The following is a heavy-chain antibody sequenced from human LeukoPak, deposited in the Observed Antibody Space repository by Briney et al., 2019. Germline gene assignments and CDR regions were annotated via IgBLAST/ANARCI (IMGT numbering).Heavy chain of an antibody. D-gene: IGHD6-19*01. CDR3: ARDRIIGIAVGGTLFDY. Sequence: ASVKVSCKASGDSFSNYGFSWVRQAPGQRLEWMGGIIPMFGPPNSAQRFKGRVTITAGAFTSTVYMELSSLTSDDTAVYYCARDRIIGIAVGGTLFDYWGQGTLVTVSS. CDR1: GDSFSNYG. J-gene: IGHJ4*02. V-gene: IGHV1-69*13. CDR2: IIPMFGPP.